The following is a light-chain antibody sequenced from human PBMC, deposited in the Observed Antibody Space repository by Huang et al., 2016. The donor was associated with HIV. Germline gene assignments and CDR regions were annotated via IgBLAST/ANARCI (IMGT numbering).Light chain of an antibody. J-gene: IGKJ4*01. V-gene: IGKV1D-13*01. CDR1: QGISNA. Sequence: AIQLTQSPSSLSASVGDRVTITCRASQGISNALAWYQQKPGKAPNLLIFDASSWESGVPSRYSGGGSGTDFTLTISSLQPEDFATYYCQQFNNYPLTFGGGTKVEIK. CDR3: QQFNNYPLT. CDR2: DAS.